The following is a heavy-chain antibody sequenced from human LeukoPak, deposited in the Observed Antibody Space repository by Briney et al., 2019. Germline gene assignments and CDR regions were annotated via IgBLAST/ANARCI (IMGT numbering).Heavy chain of an antibody. V-gene: IGHV5-51*01. J-gene: IGHJ4*02. CDR3: ARRLPSAETFDY. D-gene: IGHD2-2*01. CDR1: GYSFTTYW. Sequence: GESLKISCKGSGYSFTTYWIGWVRQVPGKGLEWMGIIYPRDSDTRYSPSFQGQVTISADKSISTAYLQWSSLKASDTAMYYCARRLPSAETFDYWGQGTLVTVSS. CDR2: IYPRDSDT.